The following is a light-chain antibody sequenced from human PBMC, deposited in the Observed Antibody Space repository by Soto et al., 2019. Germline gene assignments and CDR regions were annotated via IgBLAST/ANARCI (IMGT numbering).Light chain of an antibody. J-gene: IGKJ4*01. V-gene: IGKV1-39*01. CDR1: QSISSY. CDR3: QQRYSTPLT. CDR2: AAS. Sequence: IQMSESPSSLCASVGNRVTITCGASQSISSYLNWYQQKPGKAPKVLIYAASSLQSGVPSRFSAIGSGTDFTLTLSRLKPEDFATYDGQQRYSTPLTFRGGTKVDIK.